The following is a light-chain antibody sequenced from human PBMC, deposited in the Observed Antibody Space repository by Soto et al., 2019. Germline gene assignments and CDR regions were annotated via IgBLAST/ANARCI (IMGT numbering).Light chain of an antibody. V-gene: IGKV3-15*01. Sequence: EIVMTQSPATLSVSPGERATLSCRASQILGINLAWYQQRPGQAPRLLIHAASTRATGFPARFSGSGSGTDFTLTIGSLQSEDFAVYYCQQYESRPLTFGQGTKVEIK. CDR3: QQYESRPLT. J-gene: IGKJ1*01. CDR2: AAS. CDR1: QILGIN.